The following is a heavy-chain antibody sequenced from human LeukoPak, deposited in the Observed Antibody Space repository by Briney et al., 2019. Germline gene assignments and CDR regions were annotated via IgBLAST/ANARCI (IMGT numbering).Heavy chain of an antibody. J-gene: IGHJ4*02. CDR3: ARDVWVRGVIISDY. Sequence: SWTLSLTCAVSGGSISSTNWWTWVRQPPGKGLGRIGEVDHSGYTNYNPSLKSRVTISVDKSKNHFSLKLSSVTAADTAIYYCARDVWVRGVIISDYWGQGTLVTVSS. CDR2: VDHSGYT. CDR1: GGSISSTNW. D-gene: IGHD3-10*01. V-gene: IGHV4-4*02.